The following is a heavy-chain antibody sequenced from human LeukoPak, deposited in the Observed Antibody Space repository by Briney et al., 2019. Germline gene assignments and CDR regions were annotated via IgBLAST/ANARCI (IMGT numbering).Heavy chain of an antibody. J-gene: IGHJ6*03. D-gene: IGHD3-16*01. Sequence: SETLSLTCSVSGGSISSNSFYWDWIRQPPGKGLEWIGSIYYSGSTFYSSSLKSRVSLSVDMSKNQFSLKLTSVTAADTAVYYCARQGADYFYYYVDVWGEGTTVAVSS. CDR1: GGSISSNSFY. CDR2: IYYSGST. V-gene: IGHV4-39*01. CDR3: ARQGADYFYYYVDV.